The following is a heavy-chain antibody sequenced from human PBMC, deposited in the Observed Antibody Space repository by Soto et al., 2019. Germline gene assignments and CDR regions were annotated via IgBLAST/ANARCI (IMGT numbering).Heavy chain of an antibody. D-gene: IGHD3-22*01. CDR2: ISSSSSYI. J-gene: IGHJ4*02. Sequence: EVQLVESGGGLVKPGGSLRLSCAASGFTFSNYNMYWVRQAPGKGLEWVSSISSSSSYIYYGDSVKGRFTISRDNAKNSLYLQMNSLRAEDTAVYYCARTLNSSGYYFAYWGQGTLVTVSS. V-gene: IGHV3-21*01. CDR1: GFTFSNYN. CDR3: ARTLNSSGYYFAY.